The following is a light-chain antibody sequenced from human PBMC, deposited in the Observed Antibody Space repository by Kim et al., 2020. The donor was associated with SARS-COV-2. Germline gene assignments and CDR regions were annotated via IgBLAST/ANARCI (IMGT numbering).Light chain of an antibody. CDR2: SAS. J-gene: IGKJ1*01. V-gene: IGKV3-20*01. CDR3: QQYGSSPTWT. CDR1: QSVSSTY. Sequence: PGQRATLSCRASQSVSSTYLAWYQQRPGQAPKVLIHSASSRATGVPARFSGSGSGTDFTLTISRLEPEDFAVYYCQQYGSSPTWTFGQGTKVDIK.